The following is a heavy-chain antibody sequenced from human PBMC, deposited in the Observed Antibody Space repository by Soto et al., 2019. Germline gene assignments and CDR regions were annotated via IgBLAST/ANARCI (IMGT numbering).Heavy chain of an antibody. J-gene: IGHJ4*02. CDR2: IYYSGST. V-gene: IGHV4-61*01. D-gene: IGHD3-22*01. Sequence: QVQLQESGPGLVKPSETLSLTCTVSGGSVSSGSYYWSWIRQPPGKGLEWIGYIYYSGSTNYNPSLKSRVTISVDTSKNQFSLKLSSVTAADTAVYYCARARHYYDSSRGFDYWGQGTLVTVSS. CDR3: ARARHYYDSSRGFDY. CDR1: GGSVSSGSYY.